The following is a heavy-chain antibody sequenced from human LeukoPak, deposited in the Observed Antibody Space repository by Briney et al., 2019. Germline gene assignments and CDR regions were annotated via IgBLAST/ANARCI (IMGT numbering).Heavy chain of an antibody. V-gene: IGHV3-30*18. CDR3: AKGGDYYGSGTKGYYFDY. D-gene: IGHD3-10*01. CDR1: GFTFSTYG. J-gene: IGHJ4*02. CDR2: ISNDGRNK. Sequence: GGSLRLSCVASGFTFSTYGMHWVRQAPGKGLEWVAVISNDGRNKYYPDSVKGRFTFSKDNSKNTLYLQMNSLRAEDTAVYYCAKGGDYYGSGTKGYYFDYWGQGILVTVSS.